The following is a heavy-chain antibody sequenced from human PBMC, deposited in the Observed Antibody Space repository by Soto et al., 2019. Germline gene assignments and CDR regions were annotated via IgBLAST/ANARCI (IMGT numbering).Heavy chain of an antibody. CDR1: GGSISSSSYY. CDR3: VRRTRTGTTDY. V-gene: IGHV4-39*01. J-gene: IGHJ4*02. Sequence: QLQLQESGPGLVKPSETLSLTCSVSGGSISSSSYYWGWIRQPPGKGLEWIGSIYYSGSTYYNPSLKSRVIISVDTSKNQFSLKLTSVTGADTAVYYCVRRTRTGTTDYWGQGTLVTVSS. D-gene: IGHD1-7*01. CDR2: IYYSGST.